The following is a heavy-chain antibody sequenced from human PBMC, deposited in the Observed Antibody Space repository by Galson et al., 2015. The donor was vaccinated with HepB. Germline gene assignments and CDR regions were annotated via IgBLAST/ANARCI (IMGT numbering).Heavy chain of an antibody. D-gene: IGHD3-10*01. V-gene: IGHV6-1*01. CDR3: AREFHQRLSKLLWFGEPFDY. J-gene: IGHJ4*02. Sequence: CAISGDSVSSNSAAWNWIRQSPSRGLEWLGRTYYRSKWYNDCAVSVKSRITINPDTSKNQFSLQLNSVTPEDTAVYYCAREFHQRLSKLLWFGEPFDYWGQGTLVTVSS. CDR2: TYYRSKWYN. CDR1: GDSVSSNSAA.